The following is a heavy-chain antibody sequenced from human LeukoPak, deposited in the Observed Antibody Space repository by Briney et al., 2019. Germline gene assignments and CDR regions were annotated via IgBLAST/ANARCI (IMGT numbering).Heavy chain of an antibody. CDR2: IYYSGST. CDR1: GGSISSYY. D-gene: IGHD1-7*01. V-gene: IGHV4-59*01. Sequence: PSETLSLTCTVSGGSISSYYWSWIRQPPGKGLEWIGYIYYSGSTNYNPSLKSRVTISVDTSKNQFSLELSSVTAADTAVYYCARDRGLELLPDAFDIWGQGTMVTVSS. CDR3: ARDRGLELLPDAFDI. J-gene: IGHJ3*02.